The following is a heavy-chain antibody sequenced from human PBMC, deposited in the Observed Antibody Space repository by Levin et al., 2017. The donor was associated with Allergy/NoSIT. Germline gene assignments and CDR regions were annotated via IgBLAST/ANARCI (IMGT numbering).Heavy chain of an antibody. CDR1: GFTFSSYG. Sequence: GGSLRLSCAASGFTFSSYGMHWVRQAPGKGLEWVAVISYDGSNKYYADSVKGRFTISRDNSKNTLYLQMNSLRAEDTAVYYCAKRAGYGDYEDVWGYYYYYGMDVWGQGTTVTVSS. J-gene: IGHJ6*02. CDR3: AKRAGYGDYEDVWGYYYYYGMDV. CDR2: ISYDGSNK. D-gene: IGHD4-17*01. V-gene: IGHV3-30*18.